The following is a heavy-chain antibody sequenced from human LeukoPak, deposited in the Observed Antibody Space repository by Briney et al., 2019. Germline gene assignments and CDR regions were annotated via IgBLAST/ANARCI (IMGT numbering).Heavy chain of an antibody. D-gene: IGHD2/OR15-2a*01. CDR2: IRSKAYGVTT. V-gene: IGHV3-49*04. CDR3: TRFYDGLSFGI. Sequence: GSLRLSCTASDFTFGDFAMSWGRQAPGKGLEWVAFIRSKAYGVTTEYAADVKGIFFISRDDSKSIAYLHMNSLKTEDTALYYCTRFYDGLSFGIWGQGTMVTVSS. CDR1: DFTFGDFA. J-gene: IGHJ3*02.